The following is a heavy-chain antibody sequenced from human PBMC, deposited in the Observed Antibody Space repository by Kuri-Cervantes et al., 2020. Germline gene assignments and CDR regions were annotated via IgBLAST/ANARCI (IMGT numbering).Heavy chain of an antibody. CDR1: GFSFDDYA. Sequence: GGSLRLSCTPSGFSFDDYAMSWFRQAPGKGLEWVGFIRSTAYGGTTEYAASVKARFTISRDDSKSIVYLQMNSLKTEDTAVYYCARSNDGYDYIWGSYRTPSFDPWGQGTLVTVSS. J-gene: IGHJ5*02. CDR3: ARSNDGYDYIWGSYRTPSFDP. D-gene: IGHD3-16*02. V-gene: IGHV3-49*03. CDR2: IRSTAYGGTT.